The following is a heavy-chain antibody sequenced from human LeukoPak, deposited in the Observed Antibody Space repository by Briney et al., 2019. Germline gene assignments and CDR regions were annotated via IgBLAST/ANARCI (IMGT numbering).Heavy chain of an antibody. CDR2: IYCSGST. CDR3: ARWLPPFDI. J-gene: IGHJ3*02. Sequence: PSETLSLTCTVSGGSISSSSYYWGWIRQPPGTGLEWIGSIYCSGSTYYNPSLKSRVTISVDTSKNQFSLKLSSVTAADTAVYYCARWLPPFDIWGQGTMVTVSS. CDR1: GGSISSSSYY. D-gene: IGHD5-18*01. V-gene: IGHV4-39*01.